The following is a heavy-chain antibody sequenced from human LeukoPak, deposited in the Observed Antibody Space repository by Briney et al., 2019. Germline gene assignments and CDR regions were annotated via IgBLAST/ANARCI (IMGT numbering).Heavy chain of an antibody. D-gene: IGHD3-10*01. J-gene: IGHJ3*02. Sequence: PGGSLRLSCAASGFTFSNYGMHWVRQAPGKGLEWVVVISYDGSNKYYADSVKGRFTISRDNSKNTLYLQMNSLRAEDTAVYYCANGHYYGSGSYYKEAFDIWGQGTMVTVPS. CDR1: GFTFSNYG. V-gene: IGHV3-30*18. CDR3: ANGHYYGSGSYYKEAFDI. CDR2: ISYDGSNK.